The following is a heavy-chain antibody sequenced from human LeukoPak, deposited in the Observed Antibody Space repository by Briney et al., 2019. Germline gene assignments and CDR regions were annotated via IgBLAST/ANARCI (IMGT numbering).Heavy chain of an antibody. D-gene: IGHD3-3*01. CDR1: GFTFSSYA. CDR2: ISYDGSNK. J-gene: IGHJ6*02. V-gene: IGHV3-30-3*01. CDR3: ARDPIGRYDFWSGYHYYYGMDV. Sequence: PGGSLRLSCAASGFTFSSYAMHWVRQAPGKGLEWVAVISYDGSNKYYADSVKGRFTISRDNSKNTLYLQMNSLRAEDTAVYYCARDPIGRYDFWSGYHYYYGMDVWGQGTTVTVSS.